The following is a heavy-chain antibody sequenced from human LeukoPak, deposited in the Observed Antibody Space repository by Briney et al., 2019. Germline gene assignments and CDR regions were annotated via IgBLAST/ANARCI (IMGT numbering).Heavy chain of an antibody. J-gene: IGHJ3*02. CDR2: ITSGSGTI. V-gene: IGHV3-48*01. Sequence: GGSLRLSCAASGFTFSSYSMNWVRQAPGKGLEWVSYITSGSGTIYHTDSVKGRFTISRDTAKNSLYLQMNSLRAEDTAVYYCATGDSGAFDIWGQGTMVTVSS. CDR3: ATGDSGAFDI. CDR1: GFTFSSYS. D-gene: IGHD7-27*01.